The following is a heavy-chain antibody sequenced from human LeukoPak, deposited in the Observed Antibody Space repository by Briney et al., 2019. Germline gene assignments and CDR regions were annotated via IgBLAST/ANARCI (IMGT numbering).Heavy chain of an antibody. CDR1: GLTPSRCG. J-gene: IGHJ4*02. V-gene: IGHV3-23*01. CDR3: AARPTSAAVAPSDF. Sequence: PGGSLRLSCAATGLTPSRCGMSWARQAPRKGLEWVSAISGSGDGTYYADSVKGRFTISRDNSKSMLYLEMNSLRAEDTATYYCAARPTSAAVAPSDFWGQGTLVTVSS. D-gene: IGHD6-19*01. CDR2: ISGSGDGT.